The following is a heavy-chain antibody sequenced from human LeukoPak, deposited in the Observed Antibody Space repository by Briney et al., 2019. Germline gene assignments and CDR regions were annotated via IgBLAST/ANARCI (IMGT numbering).Heavy chain of an antibody. CDR3: ARDQRWLQLPFDY. CDR2: INHSGST. V-gene: IGHV4-34*01. D-gene: IGHD5-24*01. J-gene: IGHJ4*02. Sequence: SETLSLTCAVYGGSFSGYYWSWIRQPPGKGLEWIGEINHSGSTNYNSSLKSRVTISVDTSKNPFSLKLSSVTAADTAVYYCARDQRWLQLPFDYWGQGTLVTVSS. CDR1: GGSFSGYY.